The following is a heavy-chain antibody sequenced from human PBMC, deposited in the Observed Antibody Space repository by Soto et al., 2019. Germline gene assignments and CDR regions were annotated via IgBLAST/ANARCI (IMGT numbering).Heavy chain of an antibody. Sequence: EVQLVETGGGLIQPGGSLRLSCAASGFTVSSDYMYWVRQAPGKGLEWVSLIYIDGSTYYADSVKGRFTISRDNSKNTLYLQMNSLGAEDTAVYYCARASNWGYGMDLWGQGTTVTVSS. J-gene: IGHJ6*02. D-gene: IGHD7-27*01. CDR3: ARASNWGYGMDL. V-gene: IGHV3-53*02. CDR1: GFTVSSDY. CDR2: IYIDGST.